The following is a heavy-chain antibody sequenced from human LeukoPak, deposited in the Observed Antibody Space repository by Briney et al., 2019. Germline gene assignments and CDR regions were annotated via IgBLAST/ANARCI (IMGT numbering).Heavy chain of an antibody. D-gene: IGHD2-21*01. Sequence: GGSLRLSRVASGFTFSTFRMNWVRQAPGKGLEWVSSISSGSTSIYYEDSVKGRFTTSRDNAKNSLHLQMNSLRAEDTAVYYCARDYSLWGQGTLVTVSS. J-gene: IGHJ4*02. CDR3: ARDYSL. CDR1: GFTFSTFR. CDR2: ISSGSTSI. V-gene: IGHV3-21*01.